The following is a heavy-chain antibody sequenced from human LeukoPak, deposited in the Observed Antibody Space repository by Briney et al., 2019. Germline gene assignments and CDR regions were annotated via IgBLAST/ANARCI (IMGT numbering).Heavy chain of an antibody. CDR3: ARHTRYGHYNPLDM. CDR2: SHTSGST. V-gene: IGHV4-4*09. Sequence: PSETLSLTCTVSGGSISGFYWSWIRQPPGKELEWIGYSHTSGSTGYNPSLESRVTISVDTSKNQFSLRVTSVTAADTAVYYCARHTRYGHYNPLDMWGQGTMVTVPT. J-gene: IGHJ3*02. D-gene: IGHD4-17*01. CDR1: GGSISGFY.